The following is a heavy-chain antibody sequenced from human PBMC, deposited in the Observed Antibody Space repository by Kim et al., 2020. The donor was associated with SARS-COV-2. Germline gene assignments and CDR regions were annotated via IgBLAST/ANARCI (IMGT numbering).Heavy chain of an antibody. D-gene: IGHD6-13*01. J-gene: IGHJ3*02. Sequence: YVDSVTGRFTISRDNSKNRLYLQMNSLRAEDTAVYYCARAMRSSWIAFDIWGQGTMVTVSS. CDR3: ARAMRSSWIAFDI. V-gene: IGHV3-66*01.